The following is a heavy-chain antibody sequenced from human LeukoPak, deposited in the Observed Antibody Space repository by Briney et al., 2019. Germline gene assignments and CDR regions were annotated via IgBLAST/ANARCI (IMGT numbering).Heavy chain of an antibody. CDR2: ISGSGGST. V-gene: IGHV3-23*01. Sequence: GGSLRLSCAASGFTFRYAMSWVRQAPGKGLEWVSGISGSGGSTYYADSVKGRFTISRDNSKNTLYLQINSLRAEDTAVYYCAKDYSYYYDSSLGDWGQGTLVTVSS. D-gene: IGHD3-22*01. J-gene: IGHJ4*02. CDR3: AKDYSYYYDSSLGD. CDR1: GFTFRYA.